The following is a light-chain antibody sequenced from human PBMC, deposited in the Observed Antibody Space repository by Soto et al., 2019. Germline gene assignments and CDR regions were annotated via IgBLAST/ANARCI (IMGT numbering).Light chain of an antibody. CDR3: HSRA. V-gene: IGKV1-5*01. J-gene: IGKJ5*01. CDR1: QTISRW. Sequence: DIQLTQTPSTFSASVGGAVTFTCRASQTISRWLAWYQQKPGRAPKLLIYDASTLESGVPSRFSGSGSETEFTLTISRLQPDDFATYFCHSRAFGQGTRLEIK. CDR2: DAS.